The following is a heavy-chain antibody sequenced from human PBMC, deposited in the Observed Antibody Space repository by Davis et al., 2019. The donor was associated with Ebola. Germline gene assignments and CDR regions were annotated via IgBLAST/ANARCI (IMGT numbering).Heavy chain of an antibody. J-gene: IGHJ4*02. D-gene: IGHD5-18*01. CDR1: GGSISSYY. CDR2: INHSGST. CDR3: ARGGYSYGRFDY. Sequence: SETLSLTCTVSGGSISSYYWSWIRQPPGKGLEWIGEINHSGSTYYNPSLKSRVTISVDRSKNQFSLKLSSVTAADTAVYYCARGGYSYGRFDYWGQGTLVTVSS. V-gene: IGHV4-34*01.